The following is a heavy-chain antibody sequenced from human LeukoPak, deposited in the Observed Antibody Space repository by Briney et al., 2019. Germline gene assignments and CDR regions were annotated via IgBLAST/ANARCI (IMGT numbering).Heavy chain of an antibody. Sequence: ASVTVSCKASGYTFTKYVVHWVRQAPGQRPEWMGWINAGNGDTKYSQNLQDRVTITRDTSANTAYMELSSLTSEDTALYYCARDDCGDTCYPGGYWGQGTLVTVSS. CDR1: GYTFTKYV. J-gene: IGHJ4*02. V-gene: IGHV1-3*01. CDR3: ARDDCGDTCYPGGY. CDR2: INAGNGDT. D-gene: IGHD2-21*01.